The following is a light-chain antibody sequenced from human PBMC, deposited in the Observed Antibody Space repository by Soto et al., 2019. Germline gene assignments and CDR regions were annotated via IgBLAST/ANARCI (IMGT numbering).Light chain of an antibody. CDR1: QSVSSYY. CDR3: QQDYNLPIT. J-gene: IGKJ5*01. CDR2: AAS. V-gene: IGKV3-20*01. Sequence: EIVLTQSPGTLSLSPGERATLSCRASQSVSSYYLAWYQQKPGQAPRLLIYAASSRATGIPDRFSGGGSGTDFTLTISSLQPEDFAVYYCQQDYNLPITFGQGTRLEIK.